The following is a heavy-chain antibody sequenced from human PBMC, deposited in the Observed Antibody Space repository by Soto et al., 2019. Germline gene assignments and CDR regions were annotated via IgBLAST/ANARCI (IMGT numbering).Heavy chain of an antibody. V-gene: IGHV3-30-3*01. CDR3: AGDRGYCSSTSCYTYYYYYGMDV. D-gene: IGHD2-2*02. Sequence: GGSLRLSCAASGFTFSSYAMHWVRQAPGKGLEWVAVISYDGSNKYYADSVKGRFTISRDNSKNTLYLQMNSLRAEDTAVYYCAGDRGYCSSTSCYTYYYYYGMDVWGQGTTVTVSS. CDR1: GFTFSSYA. J-gene: IGHJ6*02. CDR2: ISYDGSNK.